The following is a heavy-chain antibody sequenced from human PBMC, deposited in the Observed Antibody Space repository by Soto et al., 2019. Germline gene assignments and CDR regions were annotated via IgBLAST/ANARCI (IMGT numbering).Heavy chain of an antibody. D-gene: IGHD3-9*01. V-gene: IGHV3-23*01. J-gene: IGHJ6*02. CDR1: GFTFSSYA. Sequence: TGGSLRLSCAASGFTFSSYAMSWVRQAPGKGLEWVSAISGSGGSTYYADSVKGRFTISRDNSKNTLYLQMNSLRAEDTAVYYCAKDLEHVLRYEHYGMDVWGQGTTVTVSS. CDR3: AKDLEHVLRYEHYGMDV. CDR2: ISGSGGST.